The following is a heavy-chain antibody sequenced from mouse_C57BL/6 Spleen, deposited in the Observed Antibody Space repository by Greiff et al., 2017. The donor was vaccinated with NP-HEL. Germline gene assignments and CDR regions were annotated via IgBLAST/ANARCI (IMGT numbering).Heavy chain of an antibody. V-gene: IGHV6-6*01. CDR2: IRNKANNHAT. CDR3: TSPLFITTVVATD. CDR1: VFTFSDAW. J-gene: IGHJ3*01. Sequence: DVKLVESVGFLLPPGGSMHLSCASSVFTFSDAWLVWFRQSPEKGLEWVAEIRNKANNHATYYAESVKGRFTISRDDSKSSVYLQMNSLRAEDTGIYYCTSPLFITTVVATDWGQGTLVTVSA. D-gene: IGHD1-1*01.